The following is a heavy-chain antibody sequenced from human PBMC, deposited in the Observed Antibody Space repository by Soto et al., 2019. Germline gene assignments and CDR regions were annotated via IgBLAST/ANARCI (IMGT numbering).Heavy chain of an antibody. Sequence: GESLKISCKGSGYTFATHWIGWVRQMPGKGLEWMGIIYPGDSDTRYSPSFQGQVTISADKSISTAYLQWSSLKASDTAMYYCARQVAVAGRYYYYGMDVWGQGTTVTVSS. CDR1: GYTFATHW. D-gene: IGHD6-19*01. V-gene: IGHV5-51*01. J-gene: IGHJ6*02. CDR3: ARQVAVAGRYYYYGMDV. CDR2: IYPGDSDT.